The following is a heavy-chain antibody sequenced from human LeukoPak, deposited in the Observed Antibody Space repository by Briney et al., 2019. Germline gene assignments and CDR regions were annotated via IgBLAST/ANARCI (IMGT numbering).Heavy chain of an antibody. CDR1: GGSFSGYY. CDR2: INHSGST. CDR3: ARGSSRVGYPSPIDY. D-gene: IGHD3-22*01. Sequence: SETLSLTCAVYGGSFSGYYWSWIRQPPGKGLEWIGEINHSGSTNYNPSLKSRVTISVDTSKNQFSLKLSSVTAADTAVYYCARGSSRVGYPSPIDYWGQGTLVTVSS. V-gene: IGHV4-34*01. J-gene: IGHJ4*02.